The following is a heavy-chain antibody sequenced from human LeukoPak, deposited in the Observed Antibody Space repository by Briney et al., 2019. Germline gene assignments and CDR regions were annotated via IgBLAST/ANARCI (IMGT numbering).Heavy chain of an antibody. D-gene: IGHD3-22*01. J-gene: IGHJ4*02. CDR3: ARGLSGYYIFDY. CDR1: GFTFSSYD. Sequence: PGGSLRLSCAASGFTFSSYDMHWVRQATGKGLEWVSAIGTAGDTYYPGSVKGRCTISRENAKNSLYLQMNSLKAGDTAVYYCARGLSGYYIFDYWGQGTLVTVSS. CDR2: IGTAGDT. V-gene: IGHV3-13*01.